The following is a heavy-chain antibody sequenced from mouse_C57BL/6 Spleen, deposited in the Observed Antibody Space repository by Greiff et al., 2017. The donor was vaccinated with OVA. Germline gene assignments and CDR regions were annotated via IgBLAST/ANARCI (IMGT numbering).Heavy chain of an antibody. CDR2: IRNKANGYTT. CDR1: GFTFTDYY. Sequence: DVHLMESGGGLVQPGGSLSLSCAASGFTFTDYYMSWVRQPPGKALEWLGFIRNKANGYTTEYSASVKGRFTISRDNSQSILYLQMNALRAEDSATYYCARSGGSLDYWGQGTTLTVSS. J-gene: IGHJ2*01. D-gene: IGHD1-1*01. V-gene: IGHV7-3*01. CDR3: ARSGGSLDY.